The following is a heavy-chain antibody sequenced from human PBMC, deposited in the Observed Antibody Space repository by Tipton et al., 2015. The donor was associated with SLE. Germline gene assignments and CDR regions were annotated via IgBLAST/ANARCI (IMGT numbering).Heavy chain of an antibody. CDR3: ARARSDWYFDL. Sequence: RSLRLSCAASGFTFSSYGMHWVRQAPGKGLEWVAVIWDDGSNKYFADSVKGRFTISRDNSKNRLYLQMNSLRTEDTAMYYCARARSDWYFDLWGRGALVTVSS. CDR2: IWDDGSNK. V-gene: IGHV3-33*08. CDR1: GFTFSSYG. J-gene: IGHJ2*01.